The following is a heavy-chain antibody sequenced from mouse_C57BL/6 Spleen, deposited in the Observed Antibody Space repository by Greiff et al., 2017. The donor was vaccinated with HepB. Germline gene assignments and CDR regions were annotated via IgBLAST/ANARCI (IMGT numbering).Heavy chain of an antibody. CDR3: ARHGYYYFDY. V-gene: IGHV5-9*01. J-gene: IGHJ2*01. CDR2: ISGGGGNT. D-gene: IGHD2-3*01. CDR1: GFTFSSYT. Sequence: EVHLVESGGGLVKPGGSLKLSCAASGFTFSSYTMSWVRQTPEKRLEWVATISGGGGNTYYPDSVKGRFTISRDNAKNTLYLQMSSLRSEDTALYYCARHGYYYFDYWGQGTTLTVSS.